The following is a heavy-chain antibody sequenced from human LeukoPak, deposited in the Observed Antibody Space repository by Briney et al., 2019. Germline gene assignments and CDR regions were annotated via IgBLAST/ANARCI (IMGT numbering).Heavy chain of an antibody. CDR3: ARDNLYYYWAISDY. D-gene: IGHD3-22*01. V-gene: IGHV1-18*01. CDR1: GYTFTSYG. CDR2: ISAYNGNT. Sequence: ASVKVSCKASGYTFTSYGISWVRQAPGQGLEWMGWISAYNGNTNYAQKLQGRVTMTTDTSTSTACMELRSLRSDDTAVYYCARDNLYYYWAISDYWGQGTLVTVSS. J-gene: IGHJ4*02.